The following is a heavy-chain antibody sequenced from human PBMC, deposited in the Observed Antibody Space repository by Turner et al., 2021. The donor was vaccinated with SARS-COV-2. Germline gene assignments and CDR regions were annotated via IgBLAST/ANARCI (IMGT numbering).Heavy chain of an antibody. J-gene: IGHJ2*01. D-gene: IGHD2-2*01. Sequence: VQLFQSGAEVKKPGASVKVSCKASGYTFTSYDINWVRQATGQGLEWMGWMNPDSGNTAYAQKFQGRVTITRNTSISTAYMELSSLRSEDTAVYYCARGGYCSSTSCSPYWYFDLWGRGTLVTVSS. V-gene: IGHV1-8*03. CDR2: MNPDSGNT. CDR3: ARGGYCSSTSCSPYWYFDL. CDR1: GYTFTSYD.